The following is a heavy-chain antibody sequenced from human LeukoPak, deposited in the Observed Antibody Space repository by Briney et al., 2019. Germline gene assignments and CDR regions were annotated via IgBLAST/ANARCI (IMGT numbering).Heavy chain of an antibody. CDR2: IKPDGSET. V-gene: IGHV3-7*01. Sequence: HPGGSLRLSCAGSGFTFSSYWMGWVRQAPGKGLEWVASIKPDGSETSYVDSVRGRFTISRDNPKSSLYLQMNSLTAEDTAVYHCTRDASWGQGTLVTVSS. CDR1: GFTFSSYW. J-gene: IGHJ5*02. CDR3: TRDAS.